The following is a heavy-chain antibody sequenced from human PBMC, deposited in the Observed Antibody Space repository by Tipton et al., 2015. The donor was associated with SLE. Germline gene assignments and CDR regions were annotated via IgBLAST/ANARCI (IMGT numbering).Heavy chain of an antibody. D-gene: IGHD5-24*01. CDR1: GGSISSGGYY. CDR3: ARGEGYKGFYFIDV. J-gene: IGHJ6*03. CDR2: IYYRGTT. V-gene: IGHV4-31*03. Sequence: LSCSVSGGSISSGGYYWSRIRQYPGKGLEWIGYIYYRGTTHYNPSLESRASISVDTSRNQFSLNLTSVTAADTAVFYCARGEGYKGFYFIDVWGRGTKVT.